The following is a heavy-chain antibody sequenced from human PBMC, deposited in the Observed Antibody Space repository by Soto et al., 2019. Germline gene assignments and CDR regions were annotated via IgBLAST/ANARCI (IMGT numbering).Heavy chain of an antibody. CDR3: ARLASSDILIYFDY. CDR1: GYSFTSYW. CDR2: IYPGDSDT. D-gene: IGHD6-19*01. Sequence: LGESLKISCKGSGYSFTSYWIGWVRQMPGKGLEWMGIIYPGDSDTRYSPSFQGQVTISADKSISTAYLQWSSLKASDTTMYYCARLASSDILIYFDYWGQGTLVTVSS. V-gene: IGHV5-51*01. J-gene: IGHJ4*02.